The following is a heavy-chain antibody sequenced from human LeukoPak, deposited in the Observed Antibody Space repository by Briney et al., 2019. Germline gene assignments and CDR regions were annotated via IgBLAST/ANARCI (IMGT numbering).Heavy chain of an antibody. CDR1: GYTFTSYA. V-gene: IGHV1-3*01. CDR3: AREGKDLRLGYYNSAVDV. Sequence: GASVKVSCKASGYTFTSYAMHWVRQAPGQRLEWMGWINAGNGNTKYSQKFQGRVTITRDTSASTAYMELSSLRSEDTAVYYCAREGKDLRLGYYNSAVDVWGQGTTVSVSS. J-gene: IGHJ6*02. CDR2: INAGNGNT. D-gene: IGHD2-15*01.